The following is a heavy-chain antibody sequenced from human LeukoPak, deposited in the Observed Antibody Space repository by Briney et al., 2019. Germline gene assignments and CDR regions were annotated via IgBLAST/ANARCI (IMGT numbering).Heavy chain of an antibody. CDR3: ARAGSGSGWYFDY. CDR2: ISPYNGNT. J-gene: IGHJ4*02. CDR1: GYDFTSFG. V-gene: IGHV1-18*01. Sequence: GASVKVSCKASGYDFTSFGITWVRRAPGQGLEWMGWISPYNGNTRYAQKVQGRVAMTTDTSTTTAYMELRGLRFNDTAVYYCARAGSGSGWYFDYWGQGTLVTASS. D-gene: IGHD6-19*01.